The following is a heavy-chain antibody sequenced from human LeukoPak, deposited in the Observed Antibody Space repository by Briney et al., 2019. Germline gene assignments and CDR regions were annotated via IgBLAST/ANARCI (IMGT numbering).Heavy chain of an antibody. V-gene: IGHV3-23*01. CDR2: ISPSGGIT. CDR3: AKVYEGYSSSWYWFDP. CDR1: GFTFSSHG. J-gene: IGHJ5*02. D-gene: IGHD6-13*01. Sequence: PGGSLRLSCAASGFTFSSHGMNCVRQAPGKGLEWVSGISPSGGITYYTDSVRGRFTISRDNSKNTVSLQMNSLRGEDTAVYYCAKVYEGYSSSWYWFDPWGQGTLVTVSS.